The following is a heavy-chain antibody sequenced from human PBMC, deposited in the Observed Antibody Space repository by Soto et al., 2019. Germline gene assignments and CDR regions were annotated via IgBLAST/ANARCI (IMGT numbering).Heavy chain of an antibody. CDR1: GGSISSYY. CDR3: ARALGIAVAGPWFDP. D-gene: IGHD6-19*01. Sequence: SETLSLTCTVSGGSISSYYWSWIRQPPGKGLEWIGYIYYSGSTNYNPSLKSRVTISVDTSKNQFSLKLSSVTAADTAVYYCARALGIAVAGPWFDPWGQGTLVTVSS. CDR2: IYYSGST. J-gene: IGHJ5*02. V-gene: IGHV4-59*01.